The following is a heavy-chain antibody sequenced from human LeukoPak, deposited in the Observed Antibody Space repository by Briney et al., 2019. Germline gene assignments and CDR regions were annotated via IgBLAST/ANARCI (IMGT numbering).Heavy chain of an antibody. D-gene: IGHD2-2*01. Sequence: ASVKVSCKASGYTFTSYGISWVRQAPGKGLEWMGGFDPEDGETIYAQKFQGRVTMTEDTSTDTAYMELSSLRSEDTAVYYCATVIGQSSSPPSDWFDPWGQGTLVTVSS. CDR2: FDPEDGET. V-gene: IGHV1-24*01. CDR1: GYTFTSYG. CDR3: ATVIGQSSSPPSDWFDP. J-gene: IGHJ5*02.